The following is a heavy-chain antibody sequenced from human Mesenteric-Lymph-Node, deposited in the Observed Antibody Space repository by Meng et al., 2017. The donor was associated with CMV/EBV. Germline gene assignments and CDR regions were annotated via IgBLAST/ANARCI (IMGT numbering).Heavy chain of an antibody. CDR3: ARDNVNPEGFDP. CDR1: GNTFTDFY. J-gene: IGHJ5*02. CDR2: INPNSGVS. Sequence: QVQLVQSRAEVGNPGASVMVSCKASGNTFTDFYIHWVRQAPGQGLEWMGRINPNSGVSNSAQNFQGRVTMTRDTSISTAYMELGRLTSDDTAVYYCARDNVNPEGFDPWGQGTLVTVSS. D-gene: IGHD2/OR15-2a*01. V-gene: IGHV1-2*06.